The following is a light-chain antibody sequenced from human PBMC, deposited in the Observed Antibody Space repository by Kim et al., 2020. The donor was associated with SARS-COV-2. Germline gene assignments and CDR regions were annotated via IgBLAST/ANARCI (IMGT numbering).Light chain of an antibody. J-gene: IGKJ2*01. CDR2: DAS. CDR3: QQRNSWPRT. CDR1: EIITTY. Sequence: EIVLTQSPATLSLSPGERATLSCRASEIITTYLASFQQRPGQAPRLLIYDASNRATGVPARFSGSGSGTDFTLTISSLEFEDSAVYYCQQRNSWPRTFGQGTKLEI. V-gene: IGKV3-11*01.